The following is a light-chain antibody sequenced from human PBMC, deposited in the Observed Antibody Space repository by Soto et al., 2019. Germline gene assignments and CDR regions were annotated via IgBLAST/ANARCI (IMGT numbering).Light chain of an antibody. CDR1: QSVSSSY. V-gene: IGKV3D-20*02. Sequence: EIVLTQSPGTLSLSPGERATLSCRASQSVSSSYLAWYQQKPGQAPRLLIYGASSRATGIPDRFSGSGSGTDFTLTISRLEPDDFAVYYCQQCSKWPPKFGQGTKVDIK. CDR2: GAS. J-gene: IGKJ1*01. CDR3: QQCSKWPPK.